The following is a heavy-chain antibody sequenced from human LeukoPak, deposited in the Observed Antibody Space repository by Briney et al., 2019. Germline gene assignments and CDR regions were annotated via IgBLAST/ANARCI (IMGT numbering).Heavy chain of an antibody. V-gene: IGHV4-39*01. D-gene: IGHD5-12*01. CDR2: VFDSGST. J-gene: IGHJ3*02. CDR1: GGSISSYY. Sequence: SETLSLTCTVSGGSISSYYWDWIRQPPGKGLEWIGNVFDSGSTHYNPSLKSRVTISVDTSKNQFSLRLSSVTAADTAVYYCARHTRPGHSGYENAFDIWGQGTMVTVSS. CDR3: ARHTRPGHSGYENAFDI.